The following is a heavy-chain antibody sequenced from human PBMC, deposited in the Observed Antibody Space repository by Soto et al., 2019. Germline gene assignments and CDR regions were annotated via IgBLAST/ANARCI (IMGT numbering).Heavy chain of an antibody. Sequence: QLQLQESGPGLVKPSETLSLTCTVSGDSISGSPYFWGWIRQPPGKGLEWIASIFYDGCTYYTPSLKNRAIISVDTSKNHFSLKLSSVAAADTAIYFCARLQAAVPHYWGQGTLVIVSS. V-gene: IGHV4-39*02. CDR2: IFYDGCT. CDR3: ARLQAAVPHY. D-gene: IGHD6-13*01. CDR1: GDSISGSPYF. J-gene: IGHJ4*02.